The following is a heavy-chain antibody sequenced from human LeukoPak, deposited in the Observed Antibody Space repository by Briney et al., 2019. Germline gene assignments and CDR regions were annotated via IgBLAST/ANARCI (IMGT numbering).Heavy chain of an antibody. CDR2: ISSSSSYI. CDR1: GFTLSRYR. J-gene: IGHJ6*03. CDR3: AREGGGTSVSPWYYYYYMDV. V-gene: IGHV3-21*01. D-gene: IGHD4-17*01. Sequence: PGGSLRLSCAASGFTLSRYRMIWVRQAPGKGVEWVSSISSSSSYIYYADSLKGRFTISRHNAKTSLYLQMNSLRPEDTAVYYCAREGGGTSVSPWYYYYYMDVWGKGTTLTVSS.